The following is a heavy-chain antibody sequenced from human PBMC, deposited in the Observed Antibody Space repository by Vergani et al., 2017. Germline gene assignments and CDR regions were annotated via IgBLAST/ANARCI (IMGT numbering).Heavy chain of an antibody. J-gene: IGHJ4*02. D-gene: IGHD4-17*01. CDR2: ISYDGSNK. CDR3: AKGGKYGDYGSKIDY. V-gene: IGHV3-30*18. CDR1: GFTFSSYG. Sequence: VQLVESGGGVVQPGRSLRLSCAASGFTFSSYGMHWVRQAPGKGLEWVAVISYDGSNKYYADSVKGRFTISRDNSKNTLYLQMNSLRAEDTAVYYCAKGGKYGDYGSKIDYWGQGTLVTVSS.